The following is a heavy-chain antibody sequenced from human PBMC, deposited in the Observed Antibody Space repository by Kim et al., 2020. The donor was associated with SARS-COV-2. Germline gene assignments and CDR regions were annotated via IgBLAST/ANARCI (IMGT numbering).Heavy chain of an antibody. J-gene: IGHJ3*02. CDR3: ARVAGYYYGSGSYYKRRDAFDI. V-gene: IGHV4-34*01. CDR2: INHSGST. Sequence: GEINHSGSTNYNPSLKSRVTISVDTSKNQFSLKLSSVTAADTAVYYCARVAGYYYGSGSYYKRRDAFDIWGQGTMVTVSS. D-gene: IGHD3-10*01.